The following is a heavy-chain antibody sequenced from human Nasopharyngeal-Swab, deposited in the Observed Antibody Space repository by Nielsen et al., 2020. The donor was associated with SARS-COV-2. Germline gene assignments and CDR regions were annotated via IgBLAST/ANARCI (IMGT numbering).Heavy chain of an antibody. CDR1: GGSISSSSYY. J-gene: IGHJ5*02. CDR2: IYYSGSP. D-gene: IGHD3-10*01. V-gene: IGHV4-39*01. CDR3: ARQPPYYYGSGSYMTWFDP. Sequence: SETLSLTCTVSGGSISSSSYYWGWIRQPPGKGLEWIGTIYYSGSPSYNPSLKSRVTISVDTSKNQFSLRLSSVTAADTAVYYCARQPPYYYGSGSYMTWFDPWGQGTLVTVSS.